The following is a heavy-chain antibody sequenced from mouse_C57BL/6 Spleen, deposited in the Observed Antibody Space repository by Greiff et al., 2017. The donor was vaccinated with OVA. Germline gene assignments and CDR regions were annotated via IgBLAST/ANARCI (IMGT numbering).Heavy chain of an antibody. V-gene: IGHV1-53*01. CDR3: ARGDYGSYWYFDV. CDR1: GYTFTSYW. J-gene: IGHJ1*03. D-gene: IGHD1-1*01. CDR2: INPSNGGT. Sequence: QVQLQQPGTELVKPGASVKLSCKASGYTFTSYWMHWVKQRPGQGLEWIGNINPSNGGTNYNEKFKSKATLTVDKSSSTVYMQLSRLTSEDSAVYYCARGDYGSYWYFDVWGKGTTVTVSS.